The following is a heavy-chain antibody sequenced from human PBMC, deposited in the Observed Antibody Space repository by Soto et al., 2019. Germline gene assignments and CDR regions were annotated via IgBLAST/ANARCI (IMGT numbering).Heavy chain of an antibody. V-gene: IGHV3-33*01. Sequence: GGSLRLSCAASGFTFSSYGMHWVRQAPGKGLEWVAVIWYDGSNKYYADSVKGRFTISRDNSKNTLYLQMNSLRAEDTAVYYCARVRDCSGGSCNSYHYYMAVWGKGTTVTVSS. CDR1: GFTFSSYG. J-gene: IGHJ6*03. CDR3: ARVRDCSGGSCNSYHYYMAV. D-gene: IGHD2-15*01. CDR2: IWYDGSNK.